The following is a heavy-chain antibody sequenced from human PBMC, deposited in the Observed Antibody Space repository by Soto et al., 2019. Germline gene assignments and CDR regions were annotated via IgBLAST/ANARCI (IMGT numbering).Heavy chain of an antibody. CDR2: IYHSGST. CDR3: ARYEYSSHRPGGNKGGTFDY. CDR1: GGSISSSNW. Sequence: QVQLQESGPGLVKPSGTLSLTCAVSGGSISSSNWWSWVRQPPGKGLEWIGEIYHSGSTNYNPSLKSRVTISVDKSKNQFSLKLSSVTAADTAVYYCARYEYSSHRPGGNKGGTFDYWGQGTLVTVSS. V-gene: IGHV4-4*02. J-gene: IGHJ4*02. D-gene: IGHD6-6*01.